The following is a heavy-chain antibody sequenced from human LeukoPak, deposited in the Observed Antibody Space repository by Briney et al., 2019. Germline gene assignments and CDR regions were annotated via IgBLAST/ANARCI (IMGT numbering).Heavy chain of an antibody. CDR3: ARDSVRPYDTALFDY. D-gene: IGHD5-18*01. Sequence: PGGSLRLSCAASGFTFSSYWMSWVRQAPGKGLEWVANIKQDGSEKYYVDSVKGRSTISRDNAKNSLYLQMNSLRAEDTAVYYCARDSVRPYDTALFDYWGQGTLVTVSS. CDR2: IKQDGSEK. V-gene: IGHV3-7*01. J-gene: IGHJ4*02. CDR1: GFTFSSYW.